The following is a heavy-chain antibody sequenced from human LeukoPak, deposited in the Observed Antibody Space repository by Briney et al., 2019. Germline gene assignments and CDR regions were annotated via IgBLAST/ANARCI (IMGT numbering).Heavy chain of an antibody. V-gene: IGHV4-39*01. Sequence: PSETLSLTCTVSGGSISSSSYYWGWIRQPPGKGLEWIGSIYYSGSTYYNPSLKSRVTISVDTSKNQFSLKLSSVTAADTTVYYCASDSSSWYYFDYWGQGTLVTVSS. CDR3: ASDSSSWYYFDY. CDR2: IYYSGST. D-gene: IGHD6-13*01. CDR1: GGSISSSSYY. J-gene: IGHJ4*02.